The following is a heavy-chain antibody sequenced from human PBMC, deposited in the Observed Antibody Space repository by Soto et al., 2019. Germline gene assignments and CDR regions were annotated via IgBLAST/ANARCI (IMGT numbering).Heavy chain of an antibody. CDR1: EFSFNNYA. V-gene: IGHV3-30-3*01. Sequence: QVHLVESGGGVVQPGRSLRVSCTASEFSFNNYAVHWVRQAPGEGLEWVALISSDGNNKYYPDSVKGRFTISRDHSNNTVYLQMHSLRLDDTAVYYCATWTLPLSRSWLQSAAGKFDYWGQGTLVTVSS. CDR3: ATWTLPLSRSWLQSAAGKFDY. CDR2: ISSDGNNK. J-gene: IGHJ4*02. D-gene: IGHD3-10*01.